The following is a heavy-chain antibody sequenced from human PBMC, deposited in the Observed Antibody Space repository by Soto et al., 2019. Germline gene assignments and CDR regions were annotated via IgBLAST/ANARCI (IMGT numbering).Heavy chain of an antibody. CDR3: ARKDLSTTAEN. CDR1: GFSIIIGDYY. D-gene: IGHD3-22*01. V-gene: IGHV4-30-4*01. CDR2: IYYSVST. J-gene: IGHJ4*02. Sequence: TLSVTLTVSGFSIIIGDYYFIVILQPPGKGLEWIGYIYYSVSTYYNPSLKSRVTISVDTSKNQFSLKLSSVTAADTAVYYCARKDLSTTAENWGKGTMVNXS.